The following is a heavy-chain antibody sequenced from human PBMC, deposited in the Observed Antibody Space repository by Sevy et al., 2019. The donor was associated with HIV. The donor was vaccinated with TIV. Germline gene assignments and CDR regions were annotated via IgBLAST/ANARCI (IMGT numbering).Heavy chain of an antibody. V-gene: IGHV3-53*01. CDR3: ARARTAYSSSWYLDAFDI. J-gene: IGHJ3*02. Sequence: GGSLRLSCAASGFTVSSNYMIWVRQAPGKGLEWVSVIYSGGSTYYADSVKGRFTISRDNSKNTLYLQMNSLRAEDTAVYYCARARTAYSSSWYLDAFDIWGQWTMVTVSS. CDR2: IYSGGST. CDR1: GFTVSSNY. D-gene: IGHD6-13*01.